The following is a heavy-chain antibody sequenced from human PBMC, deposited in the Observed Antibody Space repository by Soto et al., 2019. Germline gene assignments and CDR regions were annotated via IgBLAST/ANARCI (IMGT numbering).Heavy chain of an antibody. CDR1: GGSLSSYY. J-gene: IGHJ5*02. Sequence: PSETLSLTCTVSGGSLSSYYWSWIRQPPGKGLEWIGYIYYSGSTNYNPSLKSRVTISVDKSKNQFSLKLSSVTAADTAVYYCARAIGYNWNDDLDPWGQGTLVTVSS. D-gene: IGHD1-20*01. CDR2: IYYSGST. CDR3: ARAIGYNWNDDLDP. V-gene: IGHV4-59*12.